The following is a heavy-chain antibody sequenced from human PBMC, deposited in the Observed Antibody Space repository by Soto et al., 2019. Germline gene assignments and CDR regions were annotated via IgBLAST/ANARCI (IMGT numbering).Heavy chain of an antibody. D-gene: IGHD3-9*01. J-gene: IGHJ2*01. CDR1: GGSFSGYY. V-gene: IGHV4-34*01. Sequence: QVQLQQWGAGPLRPLETLSLTCGVSGGSFSGYYWAWIRQSPGKGLEWIGEINDRGSINYNQSLKSRVSSSVNSSKKNSSLNLRSVTAAGTAVYYCARESHYSLTWPRWGWYFDLWGRGTLVTV. CDR2: INDRGSI. CDR3: ARESHYSLTWPRWGWYFDL.